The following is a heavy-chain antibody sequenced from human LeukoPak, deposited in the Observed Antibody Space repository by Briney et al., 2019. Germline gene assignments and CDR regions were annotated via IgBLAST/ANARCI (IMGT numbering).Heavy chain of an antibody. J-gene: IGHJ4*02. Sequence: PSETLSLTCAVYGGSFSGYYWSWIRQPPGKGLEWIGEINHSGSTNYNPSLKSRVTISVDTPKNQFSLKLSSVTAADTAVYYCARAARYDFWSGSQPYYFDYWGQGTLVTVSS. D-gene: IGHD3-3*01. CDR3: ARAARYDFWSGSQPYYFDY. V-gene: IGHV4-34*01. CDR2: INHSGST. CDR1: GGSFSGYY.